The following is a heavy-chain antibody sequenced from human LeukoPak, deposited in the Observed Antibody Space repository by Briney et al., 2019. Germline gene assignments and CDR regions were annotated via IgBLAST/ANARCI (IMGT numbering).Heavy chain of an antibody. CDR1: GFSFNSYW. CDR3: GRSGIVTTAVPF. CDR2: IKEDGSEK. D-gene: IGHD1-26*01. J-gene: IGHJ4*02. V-gene: IGHV3-7*01. Sequence: GGSLRLSCAASGFSFNSYWMSWVRQAPGKGLEWVANIKEDGSEKNYVDSVKGRFTISRDNAKNSLYLQMNTLRAEDTAVYYCGRSGIVTTAVPFWGQGTLVTVSS.